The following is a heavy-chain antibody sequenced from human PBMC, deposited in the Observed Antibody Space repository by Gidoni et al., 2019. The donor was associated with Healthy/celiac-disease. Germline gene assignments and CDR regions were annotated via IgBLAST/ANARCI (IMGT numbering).Heavy chain of an antibody. V-gene: IGHV4-39*01. CDR1: GGSLSSCSSY. CDR3: ARHGRVREWLISGISNGWFDP. D-gene: IGHD3-10*01. Sequence: QLQLQESGPGLVTPSETLSLTCHVSGGSLSSCSSYWGWIRQPPGKGLEWIGSIYYSGSTYYNPSLKSRVNISVDTSKNQFSLKLSSVTAADTAVYYCARHGRVREWLISGISNGWFDPWGQGTLVTVSS. J-gene: IGHJ5*02. CDR2: IYYSGST.